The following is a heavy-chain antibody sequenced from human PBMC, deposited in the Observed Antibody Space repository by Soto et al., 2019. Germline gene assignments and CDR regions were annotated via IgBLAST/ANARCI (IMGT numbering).Heavy chain of an antibody. CDR3: ARDTYYYDSSGSLLEYYGMDV. V-gene: IGHV4-59*01. D-gene: IGHD3-22*01. CDR1: GGSISSYY. J-gene: IGHJ6*02. CDR2: IYYSGST. Sequence: PSETLSLTCTVSGGSISSYYWSWIRQPPGKGLEWIGYIYYSGSTNYNPSLKSRVTISVDTSKNQFSLKLSSVTAADTAVYYCARDTYYYDSSGSLLEYYGMDVWGQGTKVTVSS.